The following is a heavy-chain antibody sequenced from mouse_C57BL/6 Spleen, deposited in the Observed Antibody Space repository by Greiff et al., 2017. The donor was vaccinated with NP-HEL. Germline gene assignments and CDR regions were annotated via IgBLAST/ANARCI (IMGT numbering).Heavy chain of an antibody. D-gene: IGHD1-1*01. Sequence: VQLQQPGAELVKPGASVKLSCKASGYTFTNYWMHWVKQRPGQGLEWIGMIHPNSGSTNYNEKFKSKATLTVDKSSSTAYMQLSSLTSEDSAVYYCARKDEVTTVVYFDYWGQGTTLTVSS. CDR2: IHPNSGST. V-gene: IGHV1-64*01. J-gene: IGHJ2*01. CDR3: ARKDEVTTVVYFDY. CDR1: GYTFTNYW.